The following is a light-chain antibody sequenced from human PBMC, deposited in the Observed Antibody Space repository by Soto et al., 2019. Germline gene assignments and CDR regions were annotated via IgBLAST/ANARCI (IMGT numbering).Light chain of an antibody. CDR2: EVS. CDR3: SSYAGSNNYV. CDR1: SSNIGSNY. V-gene: IGLV2-8*01. J-gene: IGLJ1*01. Sequence: QSVLTQPPSASGTPGQRVTISCSGSSSNIGSNYVSWYQHLPGAAPKLMIYEVSKRPSGVPDRFSGSKSGNTASLTVSGLQAEDEADYYCSSYAGSNNYVFGTGTKLTVL.